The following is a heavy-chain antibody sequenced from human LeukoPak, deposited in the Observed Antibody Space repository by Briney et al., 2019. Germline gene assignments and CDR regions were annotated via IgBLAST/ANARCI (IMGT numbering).Heavy chain of an antibody. CDR2: IYYSGST. Sequence: PSETLSLTCTVSGGSISSYYWSWIRQPPGKGLEWIGYIYYSGSTNYNPSLKSRVTISVDTSKNQFSLKLSSVTAADTAVYYCARLSAGYGDFMDWGQGTLVTVSS. J-gene: IGHJ4*02. CDR1: GGSISSYY. D-gene: IGHD4-17*01. CDR3: ARLSAGYGDFMD. V-gene: IGHV4-59*08.